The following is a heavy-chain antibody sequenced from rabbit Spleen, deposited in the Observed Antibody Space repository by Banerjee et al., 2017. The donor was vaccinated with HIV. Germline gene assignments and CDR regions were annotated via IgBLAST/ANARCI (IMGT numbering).Heavy chain of an antibody. J-gene: IGHJ2*01. D-gene: IGHD1-1*01. V-gene: IGHV1S40*01. CDR3: ARNYVNAFDP. CDR1: GFSFSSNYY. CDR2: IYAGSSGST. Sequence: QSLEESGGDLVKPGASLTLTCTASGFSFSSNYYMCWVRQAPGKGLECIACIYAGSSGSTYYASWAKGRFTISKTSSTTVTLQMTSLTAADTATYFCARNYVNAFDPWGPGTLVTVS.